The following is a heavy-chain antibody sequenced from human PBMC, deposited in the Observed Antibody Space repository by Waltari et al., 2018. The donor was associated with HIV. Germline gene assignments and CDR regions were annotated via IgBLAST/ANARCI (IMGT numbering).Heavy chain of an antibody. CDR1: GGSFSGYY. J-gene: IGHJ4*02. D-gene: IGHD3-9*01. V-gene: IGHV4-34*01. Sequence: QVQLQQWGAGLLKPSETLSLTCAVYGGSFSGYYWSWIRQPPGKGLEWIGEINHSGSTNYNPSLKSRVTISVDTSKNQFSLKLSSVTAADTAVYYCARGTNWLLRSPFDYWGQGTLVTVSS. CDR2: INHSGST. CDR3: ARGTNWLLRSPFDY.